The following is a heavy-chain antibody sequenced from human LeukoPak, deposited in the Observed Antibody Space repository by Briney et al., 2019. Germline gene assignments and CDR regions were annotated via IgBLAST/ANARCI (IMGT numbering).Heavy chain of an antibody. CDR1: GFSLSTSGMW. V-gene: IGHV2-70*01. D-gene: IGHD6-19*01. CDR2: IDWDDDK. CDR3: ARILWVACKGDIFDY. Sequence: SGPTLVNPTQTLTLTCTFSGFSLSTSGMWVSWIRQPPGKALEWLALIDWDDDKYYCTSLKTRLTIPKDTSKNQVVLTMTNKDPVDTATYYCARILWVACKGDIFDYWGQGTLVTVSS. J-gene: IGHJ4*02.